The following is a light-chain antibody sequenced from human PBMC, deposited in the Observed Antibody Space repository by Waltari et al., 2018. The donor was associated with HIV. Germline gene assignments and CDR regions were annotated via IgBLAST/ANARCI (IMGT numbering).Light chain of an antibody. V-gene: IGLV2-14*01. CDR1: SSDIGDSNY. J-gene: IGLJ2*01. CDR3: SSYTSSATGV. CDR2: EVS. Sequence: QSALTQPASVSGSPGQSITISCTGTSSDIGDSNYVSWYQQYPGKAPKLMIYEVSNRPAGVSNRFSGSKSGNTASLTISGLQAEDEADYYCSSYTSSATGVFGGGTKLTVL.